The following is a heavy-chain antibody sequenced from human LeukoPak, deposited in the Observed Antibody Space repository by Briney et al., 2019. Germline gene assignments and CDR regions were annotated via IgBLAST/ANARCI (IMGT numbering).Heavy chain of an antibody. J-gene: IGHJ6*03. D-gene: IGHD3-22*01. CDR2: IKQDGSEK. V-gene: IGHV3-7*01. Sequence: PGGSLRLSCAASGFTFSSYWMSWVRQAPGKGLEWVANIKQDGSEKYYVDSVKGRFTISRDNAKNSLYLQMNSLRAEDTAVYYCKGSSGYSYYYYMDVWGKGTTVTVSS. CDR3: KGSSGYSYYYYMDV. CDR1: GFTFSSYW.